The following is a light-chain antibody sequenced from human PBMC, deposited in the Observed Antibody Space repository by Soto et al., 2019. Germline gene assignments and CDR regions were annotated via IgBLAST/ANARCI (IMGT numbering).Light chain of an antibody. CDR1: NSNIGAGYG. CDR3: AAWDDSLSGYVV. V-gene: IGLV1-47*02. Sequence: QSVLTQPPSVSGAPGQRVTISCTGSNSNIGAGYGVHWYQQLPGTAPKLLIYSNNQRPSGVPDRFSGSKSGTSASLAISGLRSEDEADYYCAAWDDSLSGYVVFGGGTQLTVL. CDR2: SNN. J-gene: IGLJ2*01.